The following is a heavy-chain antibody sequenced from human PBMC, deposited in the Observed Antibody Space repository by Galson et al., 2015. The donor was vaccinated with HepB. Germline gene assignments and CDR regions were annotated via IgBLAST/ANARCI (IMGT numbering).Heavy chain of an antibody. J-gene: IGHJ5*02. D-gene: IGHD2-2*01. Sequence: SLRLSCAASGFTFSNYGMIWVRQAPGKGLEWVSGISDSGGSTYFADSVKGRFTISRDNSKNTLYLQMNSLRGEDTAVYYCAKDHQAVPDGNEDWFDPWGQGTLVTVSS. V-gene: IGHV3-23*01. CDR2: ISDSGGST. CDR1: GFTFSNYG. CDR3: AKDHQAVPDGNEDWFDP.